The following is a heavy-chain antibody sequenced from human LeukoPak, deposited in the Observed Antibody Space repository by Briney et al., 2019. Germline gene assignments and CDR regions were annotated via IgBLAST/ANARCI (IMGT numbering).Heavy chain of an antibody. CDR1: GYSISSGYY. CDR3: ARLGYCSSTSCYNEVDWFDP. V-gene: IGHV4-38-2*02. Sequence: PSETLSLTCTVSGYSISSGYYWGWIRPPPGKGLEWIGSIYHSGSTYYTPSLKSPVTISVAPSKTQFSLKLNSVTAAYTAVYYCARLGYCSSTSCYNEVDWFDPWGQGTLVTVSS. D-gene: IGHD2-2*02. J-gene: IGHJ5*02. CDR2: IYHSGST.